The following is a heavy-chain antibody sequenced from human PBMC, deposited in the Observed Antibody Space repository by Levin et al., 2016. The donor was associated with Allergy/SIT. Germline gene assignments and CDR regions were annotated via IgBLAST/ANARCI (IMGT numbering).Heavy chain of an antibody. D-gene: IGHD3-10*01. CDR2: ISGSGDNI. CDR1: GFTFSSYA. V-gene: IGHV3-23*01. J-gene: IGHJ5*02. CDR3: AKGSRAYYSNWFDP. Sequence: ETLSLTCAASGFTFSSYAMTWVRQAPGKGLECVSVISGSGDNIYYADSVKGRFTISRDNSKNTVFLQMNSLRVEDTAIYYCAKGSRAYYSNWFDPWGQGTLVTVSS.